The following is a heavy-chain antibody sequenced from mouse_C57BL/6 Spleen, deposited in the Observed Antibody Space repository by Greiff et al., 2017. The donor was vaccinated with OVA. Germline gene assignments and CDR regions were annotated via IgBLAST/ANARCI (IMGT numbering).Heavy chain of an antibody. V-gene: IGHV1-61*01. D-gene: IGHD1-1*01. CDR1: GYTFTSYW. J-gene: IGHJ4*01. CDR3: AREEYYGSLYAMDY. CDR2: IYPSASET. Sequence: VQLQQPGAELVRPGSSVKLSCKASGYTFTSYWMDWVQQRPGQGLDWIGNIYPSASETHYNQTFKDKATLTVDTSSSPAYMQLSSLTSEDSAVYYCAREEYYGSLYAMDYWGQGTSVTVSS.